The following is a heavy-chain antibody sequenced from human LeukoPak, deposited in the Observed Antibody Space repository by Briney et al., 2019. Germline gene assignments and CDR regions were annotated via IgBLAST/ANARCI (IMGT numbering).Heavy chain of an antibody. D-gene: IGHD6-13*01. CDR3: ARGLYSSSWPFDY. J-gene: IGHJ4*02. CDR1: GGSISSHY. Sequence: SETLSLTCTVSGGSISSHYWSRIRQPPGKGLEWIGYIYYSGSTNYNPSLKSRVTISVDTSKNQFSLKLSSVTAADTAVYYCARGLYSSSWPFDYWGQGTLVTVSS. CDR2: IYYSGST. V-gene: IGHV4-59*11.